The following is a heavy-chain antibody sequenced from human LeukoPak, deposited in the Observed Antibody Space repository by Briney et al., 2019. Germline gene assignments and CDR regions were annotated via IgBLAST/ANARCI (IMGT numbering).Heavy chain of an antibody. D-gene: IGHD1-20*01. CDR2: IYPGDSDT. CDR1: GYSFNTYW. CDR3: ARRRHSITGMTGAFDI. V-gene: IGHV5-51*01. J-gene: IGHJ3*02. Sequence: GESLKISCKGSGYSFNTYWIGWVRQMPGKGLEWMGIIYPGDSDTRYSPSFQGQVTISADKSVSTAYLQWSSLKASDTAMYYCARRRHSITGMTGAFDIWGQGTMVTVSS.